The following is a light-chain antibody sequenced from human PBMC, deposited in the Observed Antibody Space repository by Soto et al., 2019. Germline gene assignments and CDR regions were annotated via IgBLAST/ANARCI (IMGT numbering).Light chain of an antibody. Sequence: QSVLTQPPSVSGSPRQSVTISCTVTSSDVGDYEHVSWYQLAPGTAPKLLISDVINRPSGVPDRFSGSKSGNTPSLTISGLQAEDEADYYCGLFTSSATWVFGGGTKLTVL. V-gene: IGLV2-18*01. CDR1: SSDVGDYEH. CDR2: DVI. J-gene: IGLJ3*02. CDR3: GLFTSSATWV.